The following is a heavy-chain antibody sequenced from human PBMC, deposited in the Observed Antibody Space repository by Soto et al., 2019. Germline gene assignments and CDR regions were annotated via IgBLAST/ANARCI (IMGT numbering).Heavy chain of an antibody. Sequence: SETLSLTCTVSGGSISSYYWSWIRQPPGKGLEWIGYIYYSGSTNYNPSLKSRVTISVDTSKNQFSLKLSSVTAADTAVYYCARVGCRKACRVDPWGQGTLVTVSS. CDR1: GGSISSYY. V-gene: IGHV4-59*01. CDR3: ARVGCRKACRVDP. J-gene: IGHJ5*02. D-gene: IGHD3-10*01. CDR2: IYYSGST.